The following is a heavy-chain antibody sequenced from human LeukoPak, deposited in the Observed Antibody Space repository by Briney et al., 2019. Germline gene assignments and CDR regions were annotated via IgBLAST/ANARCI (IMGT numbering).Heavy chain of an antibody. CDR1: GFTFSSYG. J-gene: IGHJ4*02. V-gene: IGHV3-30*18. Sequence: GGSLRLSCAASGFTFSSYGMHWVRQAPGKGLEWVAVISYDGSNKYYADSVKGRFTISRDNSKNTLYLQMNSLRAEDTAVYYCAKDRYGRITSLDYWGQGTLVTVSS. CDR2: ISYDGSNK. CDR3: AKDRYGRITSLDY. D-gene: IGHD3-16*01.